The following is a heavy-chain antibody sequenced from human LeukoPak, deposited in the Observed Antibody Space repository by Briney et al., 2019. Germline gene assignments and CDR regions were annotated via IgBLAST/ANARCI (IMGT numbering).Heavy chain of an antibody. Sequence: ASVKVSCTASGYTFTGSYMHWVRQATGQGLAWMGRINPNSGGTNYAQKFQGRVTMTRDTSISTAYMELSRLRSDDTAVYYCARDLDSGWYYYYGMVVWGQGTTVTVSS. CDR2: INPNSGGT. D-gene: IGHD6-19*01. V-gene: IGHV1-2*06. J-gene: IGHJ6*02. CDR1: GYTFTGSY. CDR3: ARDLDSGWYYYYGMVV.